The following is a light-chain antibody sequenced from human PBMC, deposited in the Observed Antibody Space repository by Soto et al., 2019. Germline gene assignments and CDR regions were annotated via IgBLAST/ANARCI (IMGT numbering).Light chain of an antibody. CDR3: QQRSSWIT. J-gene: IGKJ5*01. V-gene: IGKV3-11*01. CDR1: QSFSSN. CDR2: GAS. Sequence: EIVMTQSPATLSVSPGERATLSCRASQSFSSNLAWYQQKPGQAPRLLIYGASTRATGVPARFSGSGSATDFTLTISSLEPEDFAVYYCQQRSSWITFGQGTRLEIK.